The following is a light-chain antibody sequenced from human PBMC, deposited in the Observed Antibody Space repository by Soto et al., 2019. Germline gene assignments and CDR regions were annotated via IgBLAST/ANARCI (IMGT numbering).Light chain of an antibody. J-gene: IGKJ1*01. Sequence: EIVLTQSPGTLSLSPGERATLSCWASQSVSSSYLAWYQQKPGQAPRLLIYGASSRATGIPDRFSGSGSGTDFTLTISRLEPEDFAVYYCQQYGSLPRTFGQGTEVEIK. CDR3: QQYGSLPRT. V-gene: IGKV3-20*01. CDR2: GAS. CDR1: QSVSSSY.